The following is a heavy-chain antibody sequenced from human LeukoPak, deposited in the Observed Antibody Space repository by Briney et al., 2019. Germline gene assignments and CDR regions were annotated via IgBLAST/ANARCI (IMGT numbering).Heavy chain of an antibody. Sequence: GGSLRLSCAASGFTFSNAWMSWVRQAPGKGLEWVGRIKSKTDGGTTDYAAPVKGRFTISRGDSKNTLYLQMNSLKTEDTAVYYCTTDLVFGNWFDPWGQGTLVTVSS. CDR1: GFTFSNAW. CDR3: TTDLVFGNWFDP. V-gene: IGHV3-15*01. J-gene: IGHJ5*02. CDR2: IKSKTDGGTT. D-gene: IGHD2-21*01.